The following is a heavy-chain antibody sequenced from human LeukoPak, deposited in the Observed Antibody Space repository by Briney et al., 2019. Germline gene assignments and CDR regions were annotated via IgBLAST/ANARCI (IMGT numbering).Heavy chain of an antibody. V-gene: IGHV4-59*01. CDR3: ARSGYSYGADAFDI. CDR1: GGSISSYY. J-gene: IGHJ3*02. Sequence: SETLSLTCTVSGGSISSYYWSWIRQPPGKGLEWIGYIYYSGSTNYNPSLRSRVTISVDTSKNQFSLKLSSVTAADTAVYYCARSGYSYGADAFDIWGQGTMVTVSS. CDR2: IYYSGST. D-gene: IGHD5-18*01.